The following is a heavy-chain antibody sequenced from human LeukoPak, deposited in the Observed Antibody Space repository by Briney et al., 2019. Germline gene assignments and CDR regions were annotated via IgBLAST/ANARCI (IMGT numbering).Heavy chain of an antibody. Sequence: GESLKISCKGSGYSINNYWIGWVRQMPGKGLEGMGIIYPANSDIRYSPSFQGQVTISADKSISTAYLQWSSLKASDTAMYYCARHPVYDILTAFPDYWGQGTLVTVSS. D-gene: IGHD3-9*01. CDR1: GYSINNYW. CDR2: IYPANSDI. CDR3: ARHPVYDILTAFPDY. J-gene: IGHJ4*02. V-gene: IGHV5-51*01.